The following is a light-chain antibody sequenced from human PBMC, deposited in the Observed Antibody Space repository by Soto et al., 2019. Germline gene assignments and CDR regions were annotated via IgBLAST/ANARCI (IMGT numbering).Light chain of an antibody. CDR2: ANS. Sequence: QSVLTHPPSVSWAPGHRFTISFTGSSSNIGEGYDVHWYQQLPGTAPKLLIYANSNRPSVVPDRFSGSKSGTSSSLAITGLKAEDEADYYCQSYDSSMYGYVFGSGTKVPVL. V-gene: IGLV1-40*01. J-gene: IGLJ1*01. CDR3: QSYDSSMYGYV. CDR1: SSNIGEGYD.